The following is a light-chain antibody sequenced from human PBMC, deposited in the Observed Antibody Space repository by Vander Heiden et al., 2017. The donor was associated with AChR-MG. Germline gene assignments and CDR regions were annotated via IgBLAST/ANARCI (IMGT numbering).Light chain of an antibody. Sequence: QSALTQPRSVSGSPGQSVTISCTGTNSDVGGYNYVSWYQQHPGKAPKLMIYDVTRRPSGVPDRFSGSKSGNTASLTISGLQAEDEADYYCCSYAGSYTLVFGEGTKLTVL. CDR2: DVT. J-gene: IGLJ3*02. CDR1: NSDVGGYNY. V-gene: IGLV2-11*01. CDR3: CSYAGSYTLV.